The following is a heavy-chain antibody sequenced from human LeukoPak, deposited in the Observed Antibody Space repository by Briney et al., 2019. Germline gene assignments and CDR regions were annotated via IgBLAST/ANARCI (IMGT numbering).Heavy chain of an antibody. V-gene: IGHV1-46*01. Sequence: ASVKVSCKASGYTFTTYYIHWVRQAPGQGLEWMGIINPSAGSTNYAQKFQGRVTMTRDTSTSTLYMELSSLRSEDTAVYYCERDRGGWYFDYWGQGTLVTVSS. CDR2: INPSAGST. CDR1: GYTFTTYY. D-gene: IGHD6-19*01. J-gene: IGHJ4*02. CDR3: ERDRGGWYFDY.